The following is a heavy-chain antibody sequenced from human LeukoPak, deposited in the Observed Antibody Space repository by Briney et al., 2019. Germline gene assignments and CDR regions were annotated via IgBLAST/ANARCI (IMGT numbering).Heavy chain of an antibody. CDR1: GGSISSYY. CDR2: IYYSGST. Sequence: PSETLSLACTVSGGSISSYYWSWIRQPPGKGLGWIGYIYYSGSTNYNPSLKSRVTISVDTSKNQFSLKLSSVTAADTAVYYCARHEKALDYWGQGTLVTVSS. J-gene: IGHJ4*02. V-gene: IGHV4-59*08. CDR3: ARHEKALDY.